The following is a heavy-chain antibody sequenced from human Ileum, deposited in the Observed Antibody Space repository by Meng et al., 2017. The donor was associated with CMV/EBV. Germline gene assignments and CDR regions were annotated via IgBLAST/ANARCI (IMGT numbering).Heavy chain of an antibody. CDR2: VKSKPDGGTT. V-gene: IGHV3-15*07. D-gene: IGHD3-16*01. J-gene: IGHJ3*02. CDR1: GFTFSNSW. Sequence: GESLKTPCAASGFTFSNSWMNWVRQAPGKGLEWVGRVKSKPDGGTTEYAAPVKGRLSISRDDSRKTLYLQMNSLKTEDTAMYYCATGDFGPFEIWGQGTMVTVSS. CDR3: ATGDFGPFEI.